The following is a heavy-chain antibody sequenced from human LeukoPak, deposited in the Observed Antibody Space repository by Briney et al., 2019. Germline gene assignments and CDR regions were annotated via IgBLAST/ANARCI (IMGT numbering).Heavy chain of an antibody. Sequence: GESLKISCKGSGYSFTSYWIGWVRQMPGKGLDWMGLIFPSDSDTRYSPSFQGQVTISADKSISTAYLQWSSLKASDTAMYYCASSGSSSSSYFDYWGQGTLVTVSS. J-gene: IGHJ4*02. CDR3: ASSGSSSSSYFDY. CDR2: IFPSDSDT. CDR1: GYSFTSYW. V-gene: IGHV5-51*01. D-gene: IGHD6-6*01.